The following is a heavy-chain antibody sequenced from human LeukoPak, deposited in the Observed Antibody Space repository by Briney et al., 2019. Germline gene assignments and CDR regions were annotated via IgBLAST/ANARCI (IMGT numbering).Heavy chain of an antibody. CDR1: GFIFNTYA. J-gene: IGHJ4*02. CDR2: ISTGGGGT. Sequence: PGGSLRLSCAASGFIFNTYAMYWVRQAPGKGLEYVSAISTGGGGTYYANSVKGRFTISRGNSQNTLYLQMGSLRVEDMAVYYCARESPGTGYHDSWGQGTLVTVSS. CDR3: ARESPGTGYHDS. V-gene: IGHV3-64*01. D-gene: IGHD3/OR15-3a*01.